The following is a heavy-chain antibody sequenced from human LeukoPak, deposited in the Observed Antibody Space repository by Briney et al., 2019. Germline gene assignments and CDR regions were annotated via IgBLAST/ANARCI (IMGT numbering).Heavy chain of an antibody. V-gene: IGHV3-30*01. CDR3: TSSPGRDGNNQVFDY. J-gene: IGHJ4*02. D-gene: IGHD5-24*01. CDR1: GFTFSSSA. Sequence: PGGSLRLSCAASGFTFSSSAMHWVRQAPGTGLEWVALISYDGNNKYHADSVKGRFTISRDNSKNTLYLLMNSLRPEDTAVYYCTSSPGRDGNNQVFDYWGQGTLVTVSS. CDR2: ISYDGNNK.